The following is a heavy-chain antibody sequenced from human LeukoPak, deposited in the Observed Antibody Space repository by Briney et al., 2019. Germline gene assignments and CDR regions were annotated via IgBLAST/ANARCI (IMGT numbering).Heavy chain of an antibody. CDR1: GDSVTSGKYF. Sequence: SETLSLTCTVSGDSVTSGKYFWTWIRQSPGEGLEWIGYISYSGSTNYNPSLKSRVTISVDTSKEQLSLSLSSVTAANTAVYFCVRESLVALSRYYFYLMDVWGQGTSVTVSS. CDR2: ISYSGST. J-gene: IGHJ6*02. CDR3: VRESLVALSRYYFYLMDV. D-gene: IGHD2-2*01. V-gene: IGHV4-61*01.